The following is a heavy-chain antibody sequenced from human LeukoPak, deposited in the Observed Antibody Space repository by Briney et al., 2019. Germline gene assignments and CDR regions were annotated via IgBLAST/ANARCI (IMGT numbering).Heavy chain of an antibody. J-gene: IGHJ4*02. Sequence: GRSLRLSCAASGFTFSSYGMHWVRQAPGKGLEWVAVISYDGSNKYYADSVKGRFTISRDDSKNTLYLQMNSLRAEDTAVYYCAKDPGRKVGATYYFDYWGQGTLVTVSS. CDR2: ISYDGSNK. D-gene: IGHD1-26*01. V-gene: IGHV3-30*18. CDR3: AKDPGRKVGATYYFDY. CDR1: GFTFSSYG.